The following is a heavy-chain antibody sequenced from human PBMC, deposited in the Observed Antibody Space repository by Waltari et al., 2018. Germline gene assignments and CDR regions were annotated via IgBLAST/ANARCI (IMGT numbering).Heavy chain of an antibody. J-gene: IGHJ4*02. CDR3: ARGPWAPLDY. Sequence: EVQLVESGGGQVKPGGSLRLSCVGSGFTFSNLSMNWVRVAPGKGLDWVSSIGISTTYKFYADSVKGRFTVSRDNAKNSVYLQMNNLRVEDTAVYYCARGPWAPLDYWGQGVLVTVSS. CDR2: IGISTTYK. V-gene: IGHV3-21*02. CDR1: GFTFSNLS.